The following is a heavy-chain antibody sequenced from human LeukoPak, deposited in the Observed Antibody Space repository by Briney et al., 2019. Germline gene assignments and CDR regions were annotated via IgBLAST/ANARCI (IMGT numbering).Heavy chain of an antibody. CDR1: GGTFSSYA. J-gene: IGHJ4*02. CDR2: IIPILGIA. Sequence: SVKVSCKASGGTFSSYAISWVRQAPGQGLEWMGRIIPILGIANYAQKFQGRVTITADKSTSTAYMELRSLRSDDTAVYYCARGYSRPFPLDYWGPGTLVTVSS. CDR3: ARGYSRPFPLDY. V-gene: IGHV1-69*04. D-gene: IGHD6-13*01.